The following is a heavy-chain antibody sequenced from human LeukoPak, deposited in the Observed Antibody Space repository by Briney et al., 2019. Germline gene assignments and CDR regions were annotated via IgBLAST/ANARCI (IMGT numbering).Heavy chain of an antibody. CDR1: GFSFSSYT. CDR3: ARGSRFSGFAIDY. J-gene: IGHJ4*02. V-gene: IGHV3-21*06. D-gene: IGHD5-12*01. Sequence: PGRSLRLSCAASGFSFSSYTINWVRQSPGRGLEWVASISGGSSNIYHADSVKGRFTISRDNAKNSLYLQMNSLRVEDTAVYYCARGSRFSGFAIDYWGQGTLVTVSS. CDR2: ISGGSSNI.